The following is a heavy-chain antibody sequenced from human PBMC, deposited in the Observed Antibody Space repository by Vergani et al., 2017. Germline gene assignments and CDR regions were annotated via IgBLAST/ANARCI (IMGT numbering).Heavy chain of an antibody. D-gene: IGHD3-16*01. CDR3: ARDWGNGVYYFDY. J-gene: IGHJ4*02. Sequence: QVQLQQWGAGLLKPSETLSLPCAVFGGSFSGYYWSWIRQPAGKGLEWIGRIYTSGSPNYNPSLKSRVTMSVDTSKNQFSLKLSSVTAADTAVYYCARDWGNGVYYFDYWGQGTLVTVSS. V-gene: IGHV4-59*10. CDR2: IYTSGSP. CDR1: GGSFSGYY.